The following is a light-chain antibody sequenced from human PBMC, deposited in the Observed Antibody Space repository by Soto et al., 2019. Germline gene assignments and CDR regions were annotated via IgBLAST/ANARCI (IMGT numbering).Light chain of an antibody. Sequence: EIVVTQSPGTLSSSPGERATLSCRASQSIDTRYFAWYEHKPGQAPRLLIYATSSRATCIPDRFGGSGSGTDFTLTINRLEPEDFAVYYCRQYFASSWTFGQGTKVDIK. CDR3: RQYFASSWT. V-gene: IGKV3-20*01. CDR2: ATS. J-gene: IGKJ1*01. CDR1: QSIDTRY.